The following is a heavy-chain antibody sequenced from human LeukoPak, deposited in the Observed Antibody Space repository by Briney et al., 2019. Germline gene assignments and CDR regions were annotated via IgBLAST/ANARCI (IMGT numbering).Heavy chain of an antibody. CDR1: GFTFSSYT. V-gene: IGHV1-69*02. J-gene: IGHJ4*02. CDR2: IIPILGIA. CDR3: ARVTPGYGDYYFDY. Sequence: ASVKLSCKASGFTFSSYTISWVRQAPGQGLEWMGRIIPILGIANYAQKFQGRVTITADKSTSTAYMEVSSLRSEDTAVYYCARVTPGYGDYYFDYWGQGTLVTVSS. D-gene: IGHD4-17*01.